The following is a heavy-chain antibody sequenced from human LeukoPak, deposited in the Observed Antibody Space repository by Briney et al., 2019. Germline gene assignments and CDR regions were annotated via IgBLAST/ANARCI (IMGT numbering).Heavy chain of an antibody. Sequence: GGSLRLSCAASGFTFSSYAMHWVRQAPGKGLEWVAVISYDGSNKYYADSVKGRFTISRDNSKNTLYLQMNSLRAEDTAVYYCARAVGYYYYGMDVWGQGTTVTVSS. D-gene: IGHD2-2*01. V-gene: IGHV3-30-3*01. CDR2: ISYDGSNK. CDR1: GFTFSSYA. CDR3: ARAVGYYYYGMDV. J-gene: IGHJ6*02.